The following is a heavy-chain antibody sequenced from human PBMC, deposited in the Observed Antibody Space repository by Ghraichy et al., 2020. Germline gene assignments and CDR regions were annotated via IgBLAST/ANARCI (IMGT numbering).Heavy chain of an antibody. Sequence: GGSLRLSCVASGFTFSSHAMSWVRQAPGKGLEWVSTLSGSGANTYYADSVKGRFTISRDNSKNTLYLQMNSLTAEDTAVYYCAKGGWSTWFDPWGQGNLVTVSS. J-gene: IGHJ5*02. V-gene: IGHV3-23*01. CDR2: LSGSGANT. CDR3: AKGGWSTWFDP. CDR1: GFTFSSHA.